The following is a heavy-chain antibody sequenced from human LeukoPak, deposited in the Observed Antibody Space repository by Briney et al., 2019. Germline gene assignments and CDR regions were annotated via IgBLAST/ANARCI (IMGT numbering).Heavy chain of an antibody. Sequence: ASVKVSCKASGYTFTSYDINWVRQATGQGLEWMGWMNPNSSNTGYAQKFQGRVTMTRNTSISTAYMELSSLRSEDTAVYYCAIAYYYDSSGYQSYYYYYGMDVWGQGTTVTVSS. V-gene: IGHV1-8*01. J-gene: IGHJ6*02. D-gene: IGHD3-22*01. CDR3: AIAYYYDSSGYQSYYYYYGMDV. CDR2: MNPNSSNT. CDR1: GYTFTSYD.